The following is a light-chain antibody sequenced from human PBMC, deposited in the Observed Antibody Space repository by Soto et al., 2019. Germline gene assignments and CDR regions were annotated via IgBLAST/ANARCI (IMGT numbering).Light chain of an antibody. CDR1: QSVSSF. CDR2: DAS. V-gene: IGKV3-11*01. J-gene: IGKJ5*01. CDR3: RQRSNGPPIT. Sequence: SLLTKSPGNLSFSPGERCTLSCRSSQSVSSFLAWYQQKPGQAPRLLIYDASSRATGIPDRFSGSGSGTDFTLTISSLEPEDFAVYYCRQRSNGPPITVGQGTRLEIK.